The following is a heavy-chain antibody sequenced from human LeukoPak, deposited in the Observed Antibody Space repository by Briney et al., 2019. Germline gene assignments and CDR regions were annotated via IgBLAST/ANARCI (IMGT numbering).Heavy chain of an antibody. V-gene: IGHV1-2*02. D-gene: IGHD2-15*01. J-gene: IGHJ5*02. CDR3: ARDRLVVVAATPRFYNWFDP. CDR2: INPNSGGT. Sequence: ASVKVSCKASGYTFTGYYMHWVRRAPGQGLEWMGWINPNSGGTNHAQKFQGRVTMTRDTSISTAYMELSRLRSDDTAVYYCARDRLVVVAATPRFYNWFDPWGQGTLVTVSS. CDR1: GYTFTGYY.